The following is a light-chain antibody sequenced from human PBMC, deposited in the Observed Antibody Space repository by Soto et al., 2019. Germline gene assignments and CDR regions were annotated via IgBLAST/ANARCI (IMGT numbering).Light chain of an antibody. CDR2: GAS. V-gene: IGKV3-15*01. Sequence: EIVMTQSPATLSVSPGEGATLSCRASQSVSSNLAWYQQKPGQAPRLLIYGASTRATNIPARFSGSGSGTEFTLTISSLQSDDFAVYCCQQYNNWLRITFGPGTKVDI. CDR1: QSVSSN. CDR3: QQYNNWLRIT. J-gene: IGKJ3*01.